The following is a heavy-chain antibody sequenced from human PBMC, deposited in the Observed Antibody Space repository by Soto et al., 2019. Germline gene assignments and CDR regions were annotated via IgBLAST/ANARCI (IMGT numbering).Heavy chain of an antibody. D-gene: IGHD3-16*02. CDR2: INHSGST. V-gene: IGHV4-34*01. Sequence: SETLSLTCAVYGGSFSGYYWSWIRQPPGKGLEWIGEINHSGSTNYNPSLKSRVTISVDTSKNQFSLKLSSVTAADTAVYYCARGYDYIWGSYRLDFDYWGQGTLVTVSS. CDR3: ARGYDYIWGSYRLDFDY. CDR1: GGSFSGYY. J-gene: IGHJ4*02.